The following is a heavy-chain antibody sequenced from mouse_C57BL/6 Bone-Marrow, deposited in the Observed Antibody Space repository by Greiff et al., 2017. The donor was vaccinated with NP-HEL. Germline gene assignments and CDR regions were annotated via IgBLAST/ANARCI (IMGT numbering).Heavy chain of an antibody. D-gene: IGHD2-3*01. Sequence: VQLQQPGAELVKPGASVKMSCKASGYTFTSYWVTWVKQRPGQGLEWIGDIYPGSGSTNYNEKFKSKATLTVDTSSSTAYMQLSSLTSEDSAVYYCARSGWLLPWFAYWGQGTLVTVSA. J-gene: IGHJ3*01. V-gene: IGHV1-55*01. CDR1: GYTFTSYW. CDR2: IYPGSGST. CDR3: ARSGWLLPWFAY.